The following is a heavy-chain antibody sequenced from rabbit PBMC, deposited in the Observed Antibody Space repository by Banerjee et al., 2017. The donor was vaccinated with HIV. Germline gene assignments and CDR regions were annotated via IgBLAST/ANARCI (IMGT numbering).Heavy chain of an antibody. V-gene: IGHV1S45*01. CDR3: ARSVYGSSGYNNINFFNL. J-gene: IGHJ4*01. CDR1: GFSLSSYA. Sequence: QEQLEESGGGLVKPEGSLTLTCTVSGFSLSSYAMSWVRQAPGKGLEWIGCIGIGSNNTFSASWAKGRFTISKPSSTTVTLQMTSLTAADTATYFCARSVYGSSGYNNINFFNLWGQGTLVTVS. D-gene: IGHD1-1*01. CDR2: IGIGSNNT.